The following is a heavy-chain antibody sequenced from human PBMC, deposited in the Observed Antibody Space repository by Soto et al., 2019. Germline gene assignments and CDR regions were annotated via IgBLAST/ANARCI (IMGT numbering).Heavy chain of an antibody. D-gene: IGHD2-15*01. V-gene: IGHV1-8*01. J-gene: IGHJ4*02. CDR2: MNPSTGNT. CDR1: GDTFTSYD. Sequence: QVQLVQSGAEVKKPGASVKVSCKASGDTFTSYDINWVRQATGQGLEWMGRMNPSTGNTDYARKFQGRVTMTRNTSINTAYMDLSSLRFEDTAVYFCARGGYCSDVDCLYDFDSWGQGTLVTVSS. CDR3: ARGGYCSDVDCLYDFDS.